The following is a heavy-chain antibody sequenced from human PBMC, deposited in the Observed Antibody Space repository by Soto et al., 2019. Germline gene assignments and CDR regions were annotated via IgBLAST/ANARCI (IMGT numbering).Heavy chain of an antibody. J-gene: IGHJ4*02. CDR3: TSSPRIIAAAGTVDY. CDR2: IRSKANSYAT. D-gene: IGHD6-13*01. Sequence: GGSLRLSCAASGFSFSGSAVHWVRQASGKGLEWVGRIRSKANSYATAYAASVKGRFTISRDDSKNTAYLQMNSLKTEDTAVYYCTSSPRIIAAAGTVDYWGQGTLVTVSS. CDR1: GFSFSGSA. V-gene: IGHV3-73*01.